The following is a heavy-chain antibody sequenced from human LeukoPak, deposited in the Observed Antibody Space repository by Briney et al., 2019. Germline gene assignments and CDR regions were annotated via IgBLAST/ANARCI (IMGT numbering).Heavy chain of an antibody. Sequence: SETLSLTCTVSGGSISSYYWSWIRQPPGKGLEWIGYIYYSGSTNYNPSLKSRVTISVDTSKNQFSLKLSSVTAADTAVYYCSRQFQDGFDIWGQGTMVTVSS. D-gene: IGHD2-21*01. CDR3: SRQFQDGFDI. CDR2: IYYSGST. J-gene: IGHJ3*02. V-gene: IGHV4-59*01. CDR1: GGSISSYY.